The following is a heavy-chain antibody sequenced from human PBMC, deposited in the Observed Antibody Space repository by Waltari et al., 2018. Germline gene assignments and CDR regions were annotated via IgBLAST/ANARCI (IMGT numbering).Heavy chain of an antibody. D-gene: IGHD5-18*01. CDR3: ARKGGRGYTYGPFYYDS. J-gene: IGHJ4*02. V-gene: IGHV3-74*01. Sequence: EVQLVEAGGDIVQPGGSLRLSCAASGFRFSDYWMHWVRQVPGKGLVGVVRNNSDGSSISYSDSVKGRFTISRDNSKNMLYLQLNSLRAEDTAVYYCARKGGRGYTYGPFYYDSWGQGTLVTVSS. CDR1: GFRFSDYW. CDR2: NNSDGSSI.